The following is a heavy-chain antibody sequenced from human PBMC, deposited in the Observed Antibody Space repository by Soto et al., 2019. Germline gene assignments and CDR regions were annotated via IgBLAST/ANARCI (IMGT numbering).Heavy chain of an antibody. J-gene: IGHJ4*02. CDR2: IYYSGST. CDR1: AGSRIIGSYY. V-gene: IGHV4-61*01. CDR3: ARGGPWQQYRYSEY. D-gene: IGHD6-13*01. Sequence: PSATXYLTWTVSAGSRIIGSYYLSWIRQPPGKVLEWIGHIYYSGSTNYNPSLKSRVTISVDTSKNQFYLKLSSVTAADTAVYSCARGGPWQQYRYSEYSGQGTLVNVS.